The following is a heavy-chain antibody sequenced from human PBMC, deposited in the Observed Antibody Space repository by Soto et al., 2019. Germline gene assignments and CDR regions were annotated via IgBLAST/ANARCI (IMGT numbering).Heavy chain of an antibody. CDR2: IYYSGST. Sequence: PSETLSLTCTVSGGSVSSGSYYWSWIRQPPGKGLEWIGYIYYSGSTNYNPSLKSRVTISVDTSKNQFSLKLSSVTAADTAVYYCAREEVTMVRGVMMNWFDPWGQGTLVTVSS. D-gene: IGHD3-10*01. CDR1: GGSVSSGSYY. V-gene: IGHV4-61*01. CDR3: AREEVTMVRGVMMNWFDP. J-gene: IGHJ5*02.